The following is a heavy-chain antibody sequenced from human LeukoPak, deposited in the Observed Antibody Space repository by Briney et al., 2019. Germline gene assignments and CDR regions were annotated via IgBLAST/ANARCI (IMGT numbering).Heavy chain of an antibody. V-gene: IGHV5-51*01. CDR3: ARSDYGDYVDY. J-gene: IGHJ4*02. CDR1: GSTFTCYW. CDR2: IYPGDSDT. Sequence: GESLKISGQGSGSTFTCYWIGWLRRLPGKGLEWMEIIYPGDSDTSYSPSFQGQVTISADKSISTAYLQWSSLKASDTAMYYCARSDYGDYVDYWGQGTLVTVSS. D-gene: IGHD4-17*01.